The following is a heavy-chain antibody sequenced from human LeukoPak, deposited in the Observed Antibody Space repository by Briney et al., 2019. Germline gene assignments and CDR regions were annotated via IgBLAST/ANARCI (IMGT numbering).Heavy chain of an antibody. CDR2: TSGSI. D-gene: IGHD3/OR15-3a*01. V-gene: IGHV4-59*11. J-gene: IGHJ6*03. CDR1: GAFISSHY. Sequence: SETLSLTCAVSGAFISSHYWSWIRQPPGKGLEWIGYTSGSINDNPSLKSRVAVSVDPSQNQVSLSLTSVTAADTAVYYCARVLAIFGLDTTDFYMDVWGKGTTVTVSS. CDR3: ARVLAIFGLDTTDFYMDV.